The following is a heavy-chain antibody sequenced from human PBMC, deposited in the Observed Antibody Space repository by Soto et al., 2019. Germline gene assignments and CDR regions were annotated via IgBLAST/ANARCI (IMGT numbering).Heavy chain of an antibody. J-gene: IGHJ6*02. CDR2: ISYDGSNK. CDR1: GFTFSSYG. CDR3: ARDYDGTTLYYYYGMDV. V-gene: IGHV3-30*03. D-gene: IGHD1-7*01. Sequence: GGSLRLSCAASGFTFSSYGMHWVRQAPGKGLEWVAVISYDGSNKYYADSVKGRFTISRDNSKNTLYLQMNSLRAEDTAVYYCARDYDGTTLYYYYGMDVWGQGPTVTVSS.